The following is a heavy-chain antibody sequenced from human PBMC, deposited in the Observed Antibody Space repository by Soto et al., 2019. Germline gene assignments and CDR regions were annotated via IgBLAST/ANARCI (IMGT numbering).Heavy chain of an antibody. J-gene: IGHJ6*02. CDR2: IYWNDDK. CDR1: GFSLSTSGVG. Sequence: SGPKLVNPTQTLTLTCTSSGFSLSTSGVGVGWIRQPPGKALEWLALIYWNDDKRYSPSLKSRLTITKDTSKNQVVLTMTNMDPVDTATYYCAHRMGIYYGMDVWGQGTTVTVSS. D-gene: IGHD3-16*01. CDR3: AHRMGIYYGMDV. V-gene: IGHV2-5*01.